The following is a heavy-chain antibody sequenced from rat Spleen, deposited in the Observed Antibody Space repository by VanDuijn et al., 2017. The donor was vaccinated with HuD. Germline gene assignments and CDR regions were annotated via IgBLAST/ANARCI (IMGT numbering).Heavy chain of an antibody. Sequence: QVRLKESGPGLVQPSQTLSLTCTVSGFSLTTHHVSWVRQPPGKSLVWMGIIWAGGGTNYNSAVKSRLSISRDTSKSQVLLKMDSLQPEDTGTYYCARHPWGGAPYYWGQGVMVTVSS. V-gene: IGHV2-72*01. J-gene: IGHJ2*01. CDR2: IWAGGGT. D-gene: IGHD5-1*01. CDR3: ARHPWGGAPYY. CDR1: GFSLTTHH.